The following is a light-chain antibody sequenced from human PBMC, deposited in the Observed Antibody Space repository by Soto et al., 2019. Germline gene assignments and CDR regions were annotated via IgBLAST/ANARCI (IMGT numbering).Light chain of an antibody. CDR3: QSFDSRV. Sequence: NFMLTQPHSVSESPGKTVTISCTGSSGSIASNYVQWYQQRPGSAPTTVIYEDYQRPSGVPDRFSGSIASSFNSASLTISGLKTEDEADYYCQSFDSRVFGGGTQLTVL. CDR2: EDY. V-gene: IGLV6-57*02. CDR1: SGSIASNY. J-gene: IGLJ3*02.